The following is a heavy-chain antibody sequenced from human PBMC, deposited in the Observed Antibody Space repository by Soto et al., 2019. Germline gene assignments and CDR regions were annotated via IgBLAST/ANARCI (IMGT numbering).Heavy chain of an antibody. CDR2: ISGSGGST. D-gene: IGHD3-10*01. J-gene: IGHJ6*02. Sequence: PGGSLRLSCAASGFTFSSYAMSWVRQAPGKGLEWVSAISGSGGSTYYADSVKGRFTISRDNSKNTLYLQMNSLRAEDTAVYYCAKDTRVAFGYYGSGSSFYYYGMDVWGQGTTVTVSS. CDR3: AKDTRVAFGYYGSGSSFYYYGMDV. V-gene: IGHV3-23*01. CDR1: GFTFSSYA.